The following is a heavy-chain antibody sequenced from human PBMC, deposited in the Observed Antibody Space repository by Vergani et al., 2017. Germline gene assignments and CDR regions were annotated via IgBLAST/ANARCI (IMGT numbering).Heavy chain of an antibody. CDR2: IYHSGGA. D-gene: IGHD1-1*01. V-gene: IGHV4-39*01. Sequence: QLHLQESGPGLVKPSETLSLPCTVPGGPITSSSYYWGWIRQPPGKGLGWIGNIYHSGGAYYNPSLKGRVTISVDTSKNQFSLEVTSVTAADTAVYYCARETRGTPSSIDYWGQGTLVTVSS. CDR1: GGPITSSSYY. CDR3: ARETRGTPSSIDY. J-gene: IGHJ4*02.